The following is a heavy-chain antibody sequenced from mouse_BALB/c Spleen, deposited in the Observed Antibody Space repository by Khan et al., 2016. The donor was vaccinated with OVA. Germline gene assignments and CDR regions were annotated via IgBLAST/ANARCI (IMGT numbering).Heavy chain of an antibody. D-gene: IGHD1-2*01. V-gene: IGHV1-77*01. Sequence: QVRLQQSGAELARPGASVKLSCKASGYTFTDYYINWVKQRTGQGLEWIGEISPGSGDTYYNAKFKGKATLTADKSSSTDYMQLSSLPAEAPAVYCCARRNYFGYTFAYWGQGTLVTVSA. CDR2: ISPGSGDT. CDR3: ARRNYFGYTFAY. CDR1: GYTFTDYY. J-gene: IGHJ3*01.